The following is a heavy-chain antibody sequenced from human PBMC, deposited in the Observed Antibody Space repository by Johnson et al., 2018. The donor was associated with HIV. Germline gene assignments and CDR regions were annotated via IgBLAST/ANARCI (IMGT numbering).Heavy chain of an antibody. Sequence: QVQLVESGGGVVQPGGSLRLSCAASGFSFSSYGIYWVRRAPGKGLEWVEFIRYEGSNKYSADSVKGRFTISRDNSKNTLYLQMTSLRAEDTAVYYCARDEPYNLNAFDIWGQGTMVTVSS. V-gene: IGHV3-30*02. CDR2: IRYEGSNK. CDR3: ARDEPYNLNAFDI. CDR1: GFSFSSYG. D-gene: IGHD5-24*01. J-gene: IGHJ3*02.